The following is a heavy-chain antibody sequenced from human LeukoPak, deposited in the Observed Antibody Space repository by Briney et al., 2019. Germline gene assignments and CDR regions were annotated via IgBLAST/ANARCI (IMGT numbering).Heavy chain of an antibody. CDR1: GYTFTGYY. V-gene: IGHV1-2*02. Sequence: ASVKVSCKASGYTFTGYYLHWVRQAPGQGLEWMGWINPKTGGTNYVQKFQGRVTVTRDTSINTVYMELSGLKSDDTAVYYCARDWGEGYFDCWGQGTLVTVSS. CDR2: INPKTGGT. J-gene: IGHJ4*02. D-gene: IGHD3-16*01. CDR3: ARDWGEGYFDC.